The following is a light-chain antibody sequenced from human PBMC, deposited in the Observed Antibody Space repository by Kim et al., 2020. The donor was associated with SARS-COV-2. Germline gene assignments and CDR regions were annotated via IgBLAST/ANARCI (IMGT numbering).Light chain of an antibody. Sequence: QLTQSPSSLSASVGDRVTITCRASQGLSSYLAWYQHKPGQAPSVLIYAASTLQSGVPSRFSGSGFGTEFTLTITSVQPEDVATYYCQQLNSAPYTFGQGTKLEI. CDR1: QGLSSY. CDR2: AAS. V-gene: IGKV1-9*01. CDR3: QQLNSAPYT. J-gene: IGKJ2*01.